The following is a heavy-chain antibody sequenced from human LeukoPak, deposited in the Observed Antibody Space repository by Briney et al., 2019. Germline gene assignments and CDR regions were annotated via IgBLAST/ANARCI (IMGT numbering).Heavy chain of an antibody. CDR3: ARAGLGNWFDP. Sequence: SETLSVTCTVSGGSISSSSYYWGWIRQPPGKGLEWIESIYYSGSTYYNPSLKSRVTISVDTSKNQFSLKLSSVTAADTAVYYCARAGLGNWFDPWGQGTLVTVSS. V-gene: IGHV4-39*01. CDR1: GGSISSSSYY. J-gene: IGHJ5*02. CDR2: IYYSGST. D-gene: IGHD3-22*01.